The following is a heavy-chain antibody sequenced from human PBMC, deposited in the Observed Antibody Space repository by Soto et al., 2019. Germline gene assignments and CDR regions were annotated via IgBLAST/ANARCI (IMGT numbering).Heavy chain of an antibody. CDR2: INHSGST. CDR3: ARGVWGSGRLRFDP. J-gene: IGHJ5*02. V-gene: IGHV4-34*01. Sequence: QVQLQQWGAGLLKPSETLSLTCAVYGGSFSDYYWSWIRQPPGKGLEWIGEINHSGSTNYNPSLKSLVTIPVDTSKDQFSRKLSSVTAADTAVYYCARGVWGSGRLRFDPWGQGPLVTVSS. CDR1: GGSFSDYY. D-gene: IGHD3-10*01.